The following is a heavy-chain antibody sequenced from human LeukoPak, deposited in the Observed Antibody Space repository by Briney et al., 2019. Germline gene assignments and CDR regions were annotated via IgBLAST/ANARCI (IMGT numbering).Heavy chain of an antibody. Sequence: GGPLRLSCAPSGLTFSSYSTIWVRHAPGEGRECVSYISSSSSTIHYADSVKARYTISRDHPKNSLYLQMNSLSPEDTSVYHCARKQLGYYYMDVWGKGTTVTVSS. CDR1: GLTFSSYS. CDR3: ARKQLGYYYMDV. D-gene: IGHD6-6*01. J-gene: IGHJ6*03. CDR2: ISSSSSTI. V-gene: IGHV3-48*01.